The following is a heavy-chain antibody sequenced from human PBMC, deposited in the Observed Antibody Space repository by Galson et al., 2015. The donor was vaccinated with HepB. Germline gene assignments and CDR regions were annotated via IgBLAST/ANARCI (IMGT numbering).Heavy chain of an antibody. Sequence: SLRLSCAASGFTFSTYSMDWVRQAPGKGLEWISYISSSGNSIYYADSVKGRFTIARDNAKNSLYLQMNSLRDEDTAVYYCAKIVTFLTAGGDCWGQGTLVTVSS. D-gene: IGHD2-21*02. V-gene: IGHV3-48*02. CDR3: AKIVTFLTAGGDC. CDR2: ISSSGNSI. CDR1: GFTFSTYS. J-gene: IGHJ4*02.